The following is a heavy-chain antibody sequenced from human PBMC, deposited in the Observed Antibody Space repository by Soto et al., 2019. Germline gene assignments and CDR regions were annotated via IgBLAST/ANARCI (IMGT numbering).Heavy chain of an antibody. V-gene: IGHV1-18*01. J-gene: IGHJ4*02. CDR1: GYTFTSYG. CDR3: VRDAAPVDY. D-gene: IGHD2-15*01. CDR2: ISAYNGNT. Sequence: QVQLVQSGAEVKKPGASVKVSCKASGYTFTSYGISWVRQAPGQGLEWMGCISAYNGNTKYAQKLQDRVIMTTNTSTRTGYMHLRSLRSDDTAVYYCVRDAAPVDYWGQGTLVTVSS.